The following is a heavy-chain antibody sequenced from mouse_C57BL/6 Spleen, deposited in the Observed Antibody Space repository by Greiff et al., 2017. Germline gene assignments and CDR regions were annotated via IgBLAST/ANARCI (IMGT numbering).Heavy chain of an antibody. CDR2: ISYDGSN. V-gene: IGHV3-6*01. CDR3: ALYDGYSWFAY. Sequence: EVQLQESGPGLVKPSQSLSLTCSVTGYSITSGYYWNWIRQFPGNKLEWMGYISYDGSNNYHPSLKNRISITRDTSKNQFFLKLNSVTTEDTATYYCALYDGYSWFAYWGQGTLVTVSA. CDR1: GYSITSGYY. D-gene: IGHD2-3*01. J-gene: IGHJ3*01.